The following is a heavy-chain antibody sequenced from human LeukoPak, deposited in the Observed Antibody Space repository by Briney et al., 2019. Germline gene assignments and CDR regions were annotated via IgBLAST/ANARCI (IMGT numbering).Heavy chain of an antibody. CDR2: IYHSGST. Sequence: SETLPLTCTVSGYSISSGYYWGWIRQPPGKGLEWIGSIYHSGSTYYNPSLKSRVTISVDTSKNQFSLKLSSVTAADTAVYYCARVSGDWNYYYYYYMDVWGKGTTVTVSS. CDR3: ARVSGDWNYYYYYYMDV. J-gene: IGHJ6*03. CDR1: GYSISSGYY. V-gene: IGHV4-38-2*02. D-gene: IGHD1-1*01.